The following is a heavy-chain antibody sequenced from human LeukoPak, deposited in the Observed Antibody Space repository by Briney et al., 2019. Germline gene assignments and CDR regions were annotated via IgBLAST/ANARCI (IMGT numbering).Heavy chain of an antibody. CDR2: INPNSGGT. Sequence: GASVKVSCKASGYTFTGYYMHWVRQAPGQGLEWMGWINPNSGGTNYAQKFQGRVTMTRDTSISTAYMELSRLRSDDTAVYYCLAVAGLYNWFDPWGQGTLVTVSS. D-gene: IGHD6-19*01. CDR3: LAVAGLYNWFDP. CDR1: GYTFTGYY. J-gene: IGHJ5*02. V-gene: IGHV1-2*02.